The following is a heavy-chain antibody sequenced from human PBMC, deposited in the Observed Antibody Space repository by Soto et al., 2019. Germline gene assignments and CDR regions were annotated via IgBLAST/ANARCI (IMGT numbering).Heavy chain of an antibody. Sequence: GGSLRLSCAASGFTFSSYGMHWVRQAPGKGLEWVSSISRNNNFIYYADSVKGRFTISRDNAENSLYLQMNSLRAEDTAVYYCARDGYSYGYGMDVWGQGTTVTVS. CDR2: ISRNNNFI. CDR3: ARDGYSYGYGMDV. V-gene: IGHV3-21*01. J-gene: IGHJ6*02. CDR1: GFTFSSYG. D-gene: IGHD5-18*01.